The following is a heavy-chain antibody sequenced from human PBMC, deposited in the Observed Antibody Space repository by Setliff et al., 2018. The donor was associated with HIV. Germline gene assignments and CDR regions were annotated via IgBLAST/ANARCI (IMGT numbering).Heavy chain of an antibody. CDR2: IYHSGST. V-gene: IGHV4-4*02. D-gene: IGHD3-3*01. J-gene: IGHJ6*03. CDR1: GGSISSSNW. Sequence: SLTCAVSGGSISSSNWWSWVRQPPGKGLEWIGEIYHSGSTNYNPSLKSRVTISVDKSKNQFSLYLQMNSLRADDTAVYYCARDRASVRDTIFGGAQYYYYMDVWGKGTTVTVSS. CDR3: ARDRASVRDTIFGGAQYYYYMDV.